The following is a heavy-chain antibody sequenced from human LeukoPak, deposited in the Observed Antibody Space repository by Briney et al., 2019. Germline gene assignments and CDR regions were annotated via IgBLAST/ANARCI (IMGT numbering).Heavy chain of an antibody. CDR2: IHPNDGGT. D-gene: IGHD2-15*01. CDR1: GYTFNIYY. J-gene: IGHJ5*02. CDR3: ARGDIDH. Sequence: GASVKVSCKTSGYTFNIYYVQWVRQAPGQGLEWMGVIHPNDGGTTYAQKFQGRIIMTSDTSTSTIYMELSSLKSDDTAVYYCARGDIDHWGQGPLVTVSS. V-gene: IGHV1-46*02.